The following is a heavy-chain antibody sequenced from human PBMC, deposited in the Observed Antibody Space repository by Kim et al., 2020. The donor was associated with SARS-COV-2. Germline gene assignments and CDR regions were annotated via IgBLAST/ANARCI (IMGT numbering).Heavy chain of an antibody. CDR3: TRERYSGYEYYFDY. J-gene: IGHJ4*02. D-gene: IGHD5-12*01. CDR1: GFTFGDYA. CDR2: IRSNAYGGTT. V-gene: IGHV3-49*03. Sequence: GGSLRLSCTASGFTFGDYAMSWFRQAPGKGLEWVGFIRSNAYGGTTEYAASVKGRFTISRDDSKSIAYLQMNSLKTEDTAVYYCTRERYSGYEYYFDYWGQRALCTVSS.